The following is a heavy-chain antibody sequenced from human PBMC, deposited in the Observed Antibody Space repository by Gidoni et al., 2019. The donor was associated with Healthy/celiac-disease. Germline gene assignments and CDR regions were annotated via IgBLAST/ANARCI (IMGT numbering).Heavy chain of an antibody. Sequence: VQLLESGGGLVQPGGSRRLSCGASGITLSSYARSGVRQAPGKGLGWVSAISGSGASTHYADSVEGRFTISRDNSKNTLYLQMNSLRAEDTAVYYFAKDRDIVVVTAIHDYWGQGTLVTVSS. CDR3: AKDRDIVVVTAIHDY. D-gene: IGHD2-21*02. CDR2: ISGSGAST. J-gene: IGHJ4*02. CDR1: GITLSSYA. V-gene: IGHV3-23*01.